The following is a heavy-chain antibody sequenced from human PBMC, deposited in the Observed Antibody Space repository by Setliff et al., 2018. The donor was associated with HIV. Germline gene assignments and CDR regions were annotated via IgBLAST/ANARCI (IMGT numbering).Heavy chain of an antibody. CDR3: ARGRPSGIAAVAPSHWFDP. Sequence: PSETLSLTCTVSGGSIRSSNYYWGWIRQPPGKGLEYIGYIYTNGGTNYNPSLKSRVTISVDTSKNQFSLKLSSVTAADTAVYYCARGRPSGIAAVAPSHWFDPWGQGTLVTVSS. CDR1: GGSIRSSNYY. J-gene: IGHJ5*02. CDR2: IYTNGGT. D-gene: IGHD6-13*01. V-gene: IGHV4-61*05.